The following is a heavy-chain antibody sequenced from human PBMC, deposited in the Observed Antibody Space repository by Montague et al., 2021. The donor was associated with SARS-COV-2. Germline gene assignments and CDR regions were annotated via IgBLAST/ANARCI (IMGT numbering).Heavy chain of an antibody. Sequence: SETLSLTCTVSGGSISSYYWSWIRQPPGKGLEWIGYNYYSGSTXXXPSXXXRVTILVDMSKNQFSLKLSSVTAADTAVYYCARGMGGSYLYYFDYWGQGTLVTVSS. CDR2: NYYSGST. CDR3: ARGMGGSYLYYFDY. CDR1: GGSISSYY. J-gene: IGHJ4*02. V-gene: IGHV4-59*01. D-gene: IGHD1-26*01.